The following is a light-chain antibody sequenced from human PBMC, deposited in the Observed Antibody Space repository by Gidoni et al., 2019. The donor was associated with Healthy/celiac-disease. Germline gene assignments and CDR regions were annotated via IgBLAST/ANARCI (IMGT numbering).Light chain of an antibody. V-gene: IGKV3-20*01. J-gene: IGKJ5*01. CDR3: QQYGSSPPIT. Sequence: FELTQSPGTLSLYPGERATLSCRASQSVSSSYLAWYQQKPGQAPRLLIYGASSRATGIPDRFSGSGSGTDCTLTISRLEPEDFAVYYCQQYGSSPPITFGQGTRLEIK. CDR2: GAS. CDR1: QSVSSSY.